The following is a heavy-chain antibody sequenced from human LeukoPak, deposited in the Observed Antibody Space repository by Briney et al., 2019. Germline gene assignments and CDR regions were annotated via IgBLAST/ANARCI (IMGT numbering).Heavy chain of an antibody. Sequence: GGSLRLSCAASGFIFSNYWMSWVRQAPGKGLEWVANIKQDGSEKFYVDSVKGRFTISRDNAKNSLYLQMNSLRAEDTAVYYCAREYYGDYGFGFDYWGQGTLVTVSS. CDR2: IKQDGSEK. CDR3: AREYYGDYGFGFDY. V-gene: IGHV3-7*01. J-gene: IGHJ4*02. CDR1: GFIFSNYW. D-gene: IGHD4-17*01.